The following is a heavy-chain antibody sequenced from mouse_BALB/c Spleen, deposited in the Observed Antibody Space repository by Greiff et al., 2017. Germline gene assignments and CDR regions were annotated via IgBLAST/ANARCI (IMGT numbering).Heavy chain of an antibody. CDR2: IYPGSGNT. CDR1: GYTFTDYY. V-gene: IGHV1-77*01. CDR3: ARGAVVATDWYFDV. D-gene: IGHD1-1*01. Sequence: VQLQQSGAELARPGASVKLSCKASGYTFTDYYINWVKQRTGQGLEWIGEIYPGSGNTYYNEKFKGKATLTADKSSSTAYMQLSSLTSEDSAVYFCARGAVVATDWYFDVWGAGTTVTVSS. J-gene: IGHJ1*01.